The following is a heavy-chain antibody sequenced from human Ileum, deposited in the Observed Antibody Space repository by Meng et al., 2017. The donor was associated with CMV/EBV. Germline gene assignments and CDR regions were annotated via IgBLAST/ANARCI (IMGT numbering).Heavy chain of an antibody. CDR1: GFTFRSYE. V-gene: IGHV3-53*01. CDR2: IYIDGNT. D-gene: IGHD1-1*01. Sequence: GGSLRLSCAGSGFTFRSYEMNWVRQAPGKGLEWVSVIYIDGNTQYADSVVGRFTISRDISTNTLYLQMNGLRVEDTAVYYCARDVWNGFWFWGQGTAVTVSS. J-gene: IGHJ4*02. CDR3: ARDVWNGFWF.